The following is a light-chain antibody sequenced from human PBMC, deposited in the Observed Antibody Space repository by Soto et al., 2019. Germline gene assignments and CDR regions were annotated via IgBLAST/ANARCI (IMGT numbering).Light chain of an antibody. CDR1: QSVASSY. CDR3: QDSSTSPWP. CDR2: DAS. J-gene: IGKJ1*01. Sequence: EVVLTPSPGTLSLSPVERVTLSCRASQSVASSYLAWYQQKPGRAPRLLIYDASNRATGIPARFSGSGSGTDFTLTISSLEPEDSAVYYCQDSSTSPWPFGQGTKVDI. V-gene: IGKV3-20*01.